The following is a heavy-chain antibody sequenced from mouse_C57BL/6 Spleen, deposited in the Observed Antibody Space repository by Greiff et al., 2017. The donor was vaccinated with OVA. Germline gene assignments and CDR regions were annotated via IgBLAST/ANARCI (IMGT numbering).Heavy chain of an antibody. CDR1: GYTFTSYW. CDR3: AREGYYGSSYDWYFDV. CDR2: INPSNGGT. Sequence: VKLMESGPELVKPGASVKLSCKASGYTFTSYWMHWVKQRPGQGLEWIGNINPSNGGTNYNEKFKSKATLTVDKSSSTAYMQLSSLTSEDSAVYYCAREGYYGSSYDWYFDVWGTGTTVTVSS. V-gene: IGHV1-53*01. J-gene: IGHJ1*03. D-gene: IGHD1-1*01.